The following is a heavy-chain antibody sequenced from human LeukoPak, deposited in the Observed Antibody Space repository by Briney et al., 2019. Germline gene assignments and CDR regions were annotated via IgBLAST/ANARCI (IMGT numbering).Heavy chain of an antibody. CDR1: GFTFSSYS. V-gene: IGHV3-21*01. D-gene: IGHD3-22*01. Sequence: PGGSLRLSCAASGFTFSSYSMNWVRQAPGKGLEWVSSIGSSSSYIYYADSVKGRFTISRDNAKNSLYLQMNSLRAEDTAVYYCARDPHYYDSSGYPSWFDPWGQGTLVTVSS. CDR2: IGSSSSYI. J-gene: IGHJ5*02. CDR3: ARDPHYYDSSGYPSWFDP.